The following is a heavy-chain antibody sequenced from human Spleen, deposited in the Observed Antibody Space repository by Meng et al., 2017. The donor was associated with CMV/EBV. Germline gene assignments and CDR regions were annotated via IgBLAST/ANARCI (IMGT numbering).Heavy chain of an antibody. D-gene: IGHD2-15*01. Sequence: SETLSLTCAVYGGSFSGYYWSWIRQPPGKGLEWIGSIYYSGSTYYNPSLKSRVTISVDTSKNQFSLKLSSVTAADTAVYYCVVLLSSPYYYYYYGMDVWGQGTTVTVSS. CDR1: GGSFSGYY. V-gene: IGHV4-34*01. CDR2: IYYSGST. J-gene: IGHJ6*02. CDR3: VVLLSSPYYYYYYGMDV.